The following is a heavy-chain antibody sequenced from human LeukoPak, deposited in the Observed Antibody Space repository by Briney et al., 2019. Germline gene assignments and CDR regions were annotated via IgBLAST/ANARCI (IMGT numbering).Heavy chain of an antibody. Sequence: SETLSLTCAVYGGSFSGYYWSWIRQPPGKGLEWIGEINHSGSTNYNPSLKSRVTISVDTSKNQFSLRLSSVTAADTAVYYCARLPYYYDSSGYYYFSFDYWGQGTLVTVSS. D-gene: IGHD3-22*01. J-gene: IGHJ4*02. CDR2: INHSGST. V-gene: IGHV4-34*01. CDR1: GGSFSGYY. CDR3: ARLPYYYDSSGYYYFSFDY.